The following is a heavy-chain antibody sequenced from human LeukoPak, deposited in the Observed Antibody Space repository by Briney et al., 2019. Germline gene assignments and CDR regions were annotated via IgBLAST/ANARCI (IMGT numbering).Heavy chain of an antibody. Sequence: PGGSLRLSCAASGFTFDDYAMHWVRQAPGKGLEWVSGISWNSGSIGYADSVKGRFTISRDNAKNSLYLQMNSLRAEDMALYYCAKGEGALIIDYMDVWGKGTTVTVSS. D-gene: IGHD3-16*02. V-gene: IGHV3-9*03. CDR3: AKGEGALIIDYMDV. CDR1: GFTFDDYA. J-gene: IGHJ6*03. CDR2: ISWNSGSI.